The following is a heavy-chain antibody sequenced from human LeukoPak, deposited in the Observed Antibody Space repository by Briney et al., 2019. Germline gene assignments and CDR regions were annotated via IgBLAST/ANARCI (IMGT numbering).Heavy chain of an antibody. CDR2: MNPNSGNT. CDR1: GYTFTSYD. J-gene: IGHJ6*03. Sequence: ASVKVSCKASGYTFTSYDINWVRQATGQGLEWMGWMNPNSGNTGYAQKFRERVTITRDMSTSTAYMELSSLRSEDTAVYYCAAGFRPKEKNCSGGSCYYYYYYMDVWGKGTTVTVSS. V-gene: IGHV1-8*03. CDR3: AAGFRPKEKNCSGGSCYYYYYYMDV. D-gene: IGHD2-15*01.